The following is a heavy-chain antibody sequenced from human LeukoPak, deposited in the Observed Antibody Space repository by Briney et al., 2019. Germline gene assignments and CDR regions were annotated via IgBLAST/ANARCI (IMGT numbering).Heavy chain of an antibody. D-gene: IGHD4-11*01. CDR2: INHSGST. V-gene: IGHV4-34*01. J-gene: IGHJ6*02. CDR1: GGSFSGYY. Sequence: PSETLSLTCAVYGGSFSGYYWSWIRQPPGKGLEWIGEINHSGSTNYNTSLKSRVTISVDTSKNQCSLKLSSVTAADTAVYYCARGNFRHLATVTTIRYYYYGMDVWGQGTTVTVSS. CDR3: ARGNFRHLATVTTIRYYYYGMDV.